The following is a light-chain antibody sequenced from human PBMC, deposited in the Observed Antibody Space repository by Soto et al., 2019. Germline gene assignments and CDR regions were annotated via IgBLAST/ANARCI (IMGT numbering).Light chain of an antibody. CDR3: QSFDRGQSYDNRLSGV. Sequence: QSVLTQPPSVSGAPGQRVIISWTNIGADFDVLWYQQLPGTAPKLLINANDNRPAGVTDRFSGSRSGSSASLAITGLRAEDEATYCCQSFDRGQSYDNRLSGVFGGGTKVTVL. V-gene: IGLV1-40*01. CDR1: IGADFD. CDR2: AND. J-gene: IGLJ3*02.